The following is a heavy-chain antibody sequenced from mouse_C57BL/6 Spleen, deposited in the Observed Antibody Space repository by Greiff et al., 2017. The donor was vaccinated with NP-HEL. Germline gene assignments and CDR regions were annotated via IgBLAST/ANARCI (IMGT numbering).Heavy chain of an antibody. V-gene: IGHV14-4*01. CDR2: IDPENGDT. CDR1: GFNIKDDY. J-gene: IGHJ3*01. CDR3: TKGGSTMVTKGAY. D-gene: IGHD2-2*01. Sequence: VQLQQSGAELVRPGASVKLSCTASGFNIKDDYMHWVKQRPEQGLEWIGWIDPENGDTEYASKFQGKATITADTSSNTAYLQLSSLTSEDTAVYYCTKGGSTMVTKGAYWGQGTLVTVSA.